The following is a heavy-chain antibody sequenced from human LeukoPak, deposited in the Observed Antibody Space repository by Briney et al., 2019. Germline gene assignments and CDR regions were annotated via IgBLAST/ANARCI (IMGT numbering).Heavy chain of an antibody. D-gene: IGHD4-23*01. CDR1: GGSISSGGYY. J-gene: IGHJ3*02. Sequence: PSQTLSLTCTVSGGSISSGGYYWSWIRQHPGKGLEWIGYIYYSGSTYYNPSLKSRVTISVDTSKNQFSLKLSSVTAADTAVYYCARGYYGGTVYDIWGRGTMVTVSS. CDR3: ARGYYGGTVYDI. V-gene: IGHV4-31*03. CDR2: IYYSGST.